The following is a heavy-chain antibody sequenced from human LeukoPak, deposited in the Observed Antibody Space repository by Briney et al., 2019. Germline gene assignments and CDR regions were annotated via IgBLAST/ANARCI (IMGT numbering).Heavy chain of an antibody. CDR2: IYTSGST. CDR3: ARGVATINFDY. CDR1: GGSISSDSYY. V-gene: IGHV4-61*02. Sequence: SQTLSLTCTVSGGSISSDSYYWSWIRQPAGKGLEWIGRIYTSGSTNYNPSLKSRVTISLDTSKNQFSLKLNSVPAADTAVYYCARGVATINFDYWGQGTLVTVSS. D-gene: IGHD5-24*01. J-gene: IGHJ4*02.